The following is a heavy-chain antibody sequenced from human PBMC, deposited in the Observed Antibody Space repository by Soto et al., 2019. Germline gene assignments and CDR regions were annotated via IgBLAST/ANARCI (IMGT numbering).Heavy chain of an antibody. CDR2: IYETGST. J-gene: IGHJ6*02. CDR3: VRQGIGPLHGLVDV. Sequence: SETPSLPLTVFGAPIIRYSWGWIRQTPGKGLEWIGYIYETGSTSYNPSLNSRVTISLDRSTKQLSLKLSSATAADTAMYHCVRQGIGPLHGLVDVWGRGTTVTVSS. CDR1: GAPIIRYS. V-gene: IGHV4-59*08. D-gene: IGHD3-10*01.